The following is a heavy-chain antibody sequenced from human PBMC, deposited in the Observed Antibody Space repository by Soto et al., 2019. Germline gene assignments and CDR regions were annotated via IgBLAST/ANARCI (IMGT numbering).Heavy chain of an antibody. Sequence: GGSLRLSCASSGFTFSSCSMNWVRQHPGKGLEWVSFISGSGDTKYYADSVKGRFTISRDNAKNSLYLQMSSLRDEDTAVYCCAKYCSSDVCFDYWGQGTLVTVSS. CDR3: AKYCSSDVCFDY. CDR1: GFTFSSCS. J-gene: IGHJ4*02. V-gene: IGHV3-48*02. CDR2: ISGSGDTK. D-gene: IGHD2-8*01.